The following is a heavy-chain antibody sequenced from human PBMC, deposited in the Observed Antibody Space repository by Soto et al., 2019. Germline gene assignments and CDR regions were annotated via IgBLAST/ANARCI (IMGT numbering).Heavy chain of an antibody. D-gene: IGHD4-17*01. J-gene: IGHJ4*02. CDR3: ARGGPTVTIEYYFDY. Sequence: QVQLVESGGGVVQPGRSLRLSCAASGFTFSSYAMHWVRQAPGKGLEWVAVISYDGSNKYYADSVKGRFTISRDNSKNTVYLQMNSLRAEDTAVYYGARGGPTVTIEYYFDYWGQGTLVTVSS. CDR1: GFTFSSYA. V-gene: IGHV3-30-3*01. CDR2: ISYDGSNK.